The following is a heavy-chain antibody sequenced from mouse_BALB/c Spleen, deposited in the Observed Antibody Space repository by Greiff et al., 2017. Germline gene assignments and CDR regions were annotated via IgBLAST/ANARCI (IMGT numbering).Heavy chain of an antibody. J-gene: IGHJ4*01. CDR2: ITYSGST. CDR3: ARLDY. CDR1: GYSFTSDYA. Sequence: VQLKESGPGLVKPSQSLSLTCTASGYSFTSDYAWNLNRQFPGNKLGWMGYITYSGSTSYNPSLKSRISITRDTSKSQFFLQLNSVTTEDTATCYCARLDYWGQGTSGTVSS. V-gene: IGHV3-2*02.